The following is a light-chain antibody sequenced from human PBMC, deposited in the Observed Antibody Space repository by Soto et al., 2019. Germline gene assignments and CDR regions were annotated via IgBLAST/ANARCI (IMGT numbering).Light chain of an antibody. Sequence: QSALTQPASVSGSPGQSITISCTGTSSDAGNYNFVSWYQQHPGKAPKVIIYEDSTRPSGVSNRISGSKSGNTASLTISGLQAEDEADYYCCSYAGSSTSWVFSGGTQLTVL. CDR1: SSDAGNYNF. V-gene: IGLV2-23*01. CDR3: CSYAGSSTSWV. J-gene: IGLJ3*02. CDR2: EDS.